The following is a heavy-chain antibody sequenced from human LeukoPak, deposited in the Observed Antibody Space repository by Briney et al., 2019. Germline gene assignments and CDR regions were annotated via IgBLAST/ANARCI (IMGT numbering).Heavy chain of an antibody. Sequence: GGSLRLSCAASGFTFSTYSMDWVRQAPGKGLEWVSSISSGSSYIYYADSVKGRFTISRDSSKNTLYLQMNSLRAEDTALYYCAKHGYCSGISCFFDFWGQGTLVTVSS. J-gene: IGHJ4*02. D-gene: IGHD2-2*03. CDR1: GFTFSTYS. CDR2: ISSGSSYI. CDR3: AKHGYCSGISCFFDF. V-gene: IGHV3-21*04.